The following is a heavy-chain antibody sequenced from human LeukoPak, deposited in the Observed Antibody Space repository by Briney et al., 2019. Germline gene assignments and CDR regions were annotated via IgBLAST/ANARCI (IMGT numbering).Heavy chain of an antibody. Sequence: GGSLRLSCAASGFTFSSYAMTWVRQAPGKGLEWVSTISAGGDTTSYADSVKGHFTISRDNSKNTLYLQMNSLRAEDTAVYYCATGGGDGYKDFWGQGTLVTVSS. CDR1: GFTFSSYA. V-gene: IGHV3-23*01. D-gene: IGHD5-24*01. CDR3: ATGGGDGYKDF. CDR2: ISAGGDTT. J-gene: IGHJ4*02.